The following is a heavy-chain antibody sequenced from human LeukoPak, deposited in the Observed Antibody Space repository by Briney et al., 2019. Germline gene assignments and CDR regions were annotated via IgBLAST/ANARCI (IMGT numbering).Heavy chain of an antibody. J-gene: IGHJ5*02. CDR3: ARRRYCSGGSCYWRGWFDP. D-gene: IGHD2-15*01. Sequence: ASVKVSCKASGYTFTGYYMHWVRQAPGQGLEWMGWINPNSGGTNYAQKFQGRVTMTRDTAISTPYMELSRLRSDDTAVYYCARRRYCSGGSCYWRGWFDPWGQGTLVTVSS. V-gene: IGHV1-2*02. CDR2: INPNSGGT. CDR1: GYTFTGYY.